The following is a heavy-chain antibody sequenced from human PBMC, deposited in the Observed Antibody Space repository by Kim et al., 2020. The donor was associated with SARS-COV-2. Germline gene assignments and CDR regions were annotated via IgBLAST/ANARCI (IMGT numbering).Heavy chain of an antibody. V-gene: IGHV3-23*01. CDR2: GST. J-gene: IGHJ4*02. Sequence: GSTVYADSVKGRFTISRDNSKNTLYLQRNSLRAEDTAVYYCAKGDGAFDYWGQGTLVTVSS. CDR3: AKGDGAFDY.